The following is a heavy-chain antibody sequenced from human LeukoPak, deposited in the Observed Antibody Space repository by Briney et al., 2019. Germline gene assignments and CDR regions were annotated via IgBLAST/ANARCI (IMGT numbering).Heavy chain of an antibody. CDR1: GGSFSGYY. V-gene: IGHV4-4*07. Sequence: PSETLSLTCAVYGGSFSGYYWSWVRQPAGKGLEWIGRIYPSGNTNYNPSLKSRVTLSVDTSKTQFSLNLSSVTAADTAVYYSAREDSGSYYNYYYFYMDVWGKGTTVTISS. CDR2: IYPSGNT. CDR3: AREDSGSYYNYYYFYMDV. J-gene: IGHJ6*03. D-gene: IGHD3-10*01.